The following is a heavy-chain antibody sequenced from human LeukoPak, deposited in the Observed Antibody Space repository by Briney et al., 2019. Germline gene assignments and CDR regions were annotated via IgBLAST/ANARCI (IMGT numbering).Heavy chain of an antibody. CDR2: ISSSSSYI. J-gene: IGHJ4*02. D-gene: IGHD2-8*01. CDR1: GFTFSSYS. Sequence: SGGSLRLTCAASGFTFSSYSMNWVRQAPGKGLEWVSSISSSSSYIYYADSVKGRFTISRDNAKNSLYLQMNSLRAEDTAVYYCPRAGTNGVCYDYWGQGTLVTVSS. V-gene: IGHV3-21*01. CDR3: PRAGTNGVCYDY.